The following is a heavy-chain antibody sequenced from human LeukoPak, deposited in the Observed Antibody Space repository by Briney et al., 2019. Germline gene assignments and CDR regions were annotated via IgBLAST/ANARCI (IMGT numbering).Heavy chain of an antibody. Sequence: GGSLRLSCAASGFTFSSYSMHWVRQAPGKGLEWVAVISYDGSNKYYADSVKGRFTISRDNSKNTLYLQMNSLRAEDTAVYYCARDWGSFDYWGQGTLVTVSS. D-gene: IGHD3-16*01. CDR1: GFTFSSYS. CDR2: ISYDGSNK. J-gene: IGHJ4*02. V-gene: IGHV3-30*03. CDR3: ARDWGSFDY.